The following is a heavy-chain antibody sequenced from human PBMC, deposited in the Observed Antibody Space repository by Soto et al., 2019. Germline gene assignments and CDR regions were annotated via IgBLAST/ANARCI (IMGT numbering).Heavy chain of an antibody. J-gene: IGHJ6*02. D-gene: IGHD2-2*02. V-gene: IGHV3-33*01. Sequence: GGSLRLSCAASGFTFSSYGMHWVRQAPGKGLEWVAVIWYDGSNKYYADSVKGRFTISRDNSKNTLYLQMNSPRAEDTAVYYCARFPGSGYCSSTSCYTALYYYGMDVWGQGTTVTVSS. CDR2: IWYDGSNK. CDR3: ARFPGSGYCSSTSCYTALYYYGMDV. CDR1: GFTFSSYG.